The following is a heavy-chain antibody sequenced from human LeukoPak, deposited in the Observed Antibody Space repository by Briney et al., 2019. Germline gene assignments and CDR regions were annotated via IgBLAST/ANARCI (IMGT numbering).Heavy chain of an antibody. Sequence: PGGSLRLSCAASGFTFSTYAMHWVRQAPGKGLEWVAVISYDGSNKYYAGSVKGRFTISRDNSKNTLYLQMNSLRAEDTAVYYCASAPGAWYSSGWYLDYWGQGTLVTVSS. CDR1: GFTFSTYA. D-gene: IGHD6-19*01. V-gene: IGHV3-30*04. J-gene: IGHJ4*02. CDR2: ISYDGSNK. CDR3: ASAPGAWYSSGWYLDY.